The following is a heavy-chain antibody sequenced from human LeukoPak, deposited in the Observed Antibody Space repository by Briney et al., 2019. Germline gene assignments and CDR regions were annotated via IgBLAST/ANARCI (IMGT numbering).Heavy chain of an antibody. CDR3: GRGTYYDSSGYYYHFEY. Sequence: ASAKVSCKTSGYTFTSYGIGWVRQAPGQGLEWMGWISAYNGNTNYGQKLQGRVTMTTDTSTSTAYMELRSLRSDDTAVYYCGRGTYYDSSGYYYHFEYWGQGTLVTVSS. V-gene: IGHV1-18*01. J-gene: IGHJ4*02. D-gene: IGHD3-22*01. CDR2: ISAYNGNT. CDR1: GYTFTSYG.